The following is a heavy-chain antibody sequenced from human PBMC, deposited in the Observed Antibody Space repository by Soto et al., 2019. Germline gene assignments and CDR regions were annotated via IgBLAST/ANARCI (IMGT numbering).Heavy chain of an antibody. Sequence: GGSLRLSCAASGFTVSSNYMSWVRQAPGKGLEWVSVIYSGGSTYYADSVKGRFTISRDNSKNTLYLQMNSLRAEDTAVYYCARDRLYYDFWSSTSYYYYGMGVWGQGATVTVSS. D-gene: IGHD3-3*01. CDR3: ARDRLYYDFWSSTSYYYYGMGV. CDR1: GFTVSSNY. J-gene: IGHJ6*02. CDR2: IYSGGST. V-gene: IGHV3-53*01.